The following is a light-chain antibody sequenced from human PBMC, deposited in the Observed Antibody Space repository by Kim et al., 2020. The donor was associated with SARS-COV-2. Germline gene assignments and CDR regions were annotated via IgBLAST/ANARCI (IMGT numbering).Light chain of an antibody. CDR2: GAS. V-gene: IGKV3-20*01. Sequence: LSPGESASLSCRASQSVSRSYLAWYQQKPGQAPRLLIYGASSRATGIPDRFSGSGSGTDFTLTISRLEPEDFAVYYCQQYGSSPYTFGQGTKLEI. CDR3: QQYGSSPYT. J-gene: IGKJ2*01. CDR1: QSVSRSY.